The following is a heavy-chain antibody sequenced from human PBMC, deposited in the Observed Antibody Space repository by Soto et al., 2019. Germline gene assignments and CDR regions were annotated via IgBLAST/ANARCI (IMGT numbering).Heavy chain of an antibody. V-gene: IGHV4-34*01. CDR2: VNHRGST. CDR3: ARCISVNVLVQEDAPDKHYLAS. CDR1: GGSFSDHY. Sequence: QVQLQQWGAGLLKPSETLSLTCAVYGGSFSDHYLTWIRQPPGKGLEWIGDVNHRGSTNYIPSLKSRVTISADTSKIQFSLMLPAVTASDTAVYYCARCISVNVLVQEDAPDKHYLASWGQGTRVTVSS. J-gene: IGHJ4*02. D-gene: IGHD3-3*02.